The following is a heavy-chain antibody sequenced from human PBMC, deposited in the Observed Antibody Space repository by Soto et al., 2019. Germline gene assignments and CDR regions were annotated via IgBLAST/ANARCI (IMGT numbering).Heavy chain of an antibody. CDR1: GGSISSGDYY. V-gene: IGHV4-30-4*01. Sequence: PSETLSLTCTVSGGSISSGDYYWSWIRQPPGKGLEWIGYIYYSGSTYYNPSLKSRVTIPVDTSKNQFSLKLSSVTAADTAVYYCARARRRIAGDPNWFDPWGQGTLVTVSS. CDR3: ARARRRIAGDPNWFDP. J-gene: IGHJ5*02. D-gene: IGHD6-13*01. CDR2: IYYSGST.